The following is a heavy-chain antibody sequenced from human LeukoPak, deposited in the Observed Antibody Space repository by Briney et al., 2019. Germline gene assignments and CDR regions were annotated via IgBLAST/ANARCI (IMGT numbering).Heavy chain of an antibody. Sequence: GESLKISCKVSGYSFTSYCIGWVRQIPGKGLEWMGIIYPGDSGPTYSPSFQGQVTISVDKSINTAYLQWTSLQASDTAIYYCARQGERWLRSPFDSWGQGTLVTVSS. V-gene: IGHV5-51*01. CDR3: ARQGERWLRSPFDS. CDR2: IYPGDSGP. CDR1: GYSFTSYC. J-gene: IGHJ4*02. D-gene: IGHD5-24*01.